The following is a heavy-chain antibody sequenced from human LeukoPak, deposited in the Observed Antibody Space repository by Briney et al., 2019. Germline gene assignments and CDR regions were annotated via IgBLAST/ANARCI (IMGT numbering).Heavy chain of an antibody. V-gene: IGHV3-23*01. CDR3: AKGPDIVLVPVAMHYFDY. Sequence: GGSLRLSCAASGFTFGSYAMSWVRQAPGKGLEWVSAISGSGGSTYYADSVKGRFTISRDNSKNTLHLQLNSLRAEDTAVYYCAKGPDIVLVPVAMHYFDYWGQGTLVTVSS. J-gene: IGHJ4*02. CDR1: GFTFGSYA. CDR2: ISGSGGST. D-gene: IGHD2-2*01.